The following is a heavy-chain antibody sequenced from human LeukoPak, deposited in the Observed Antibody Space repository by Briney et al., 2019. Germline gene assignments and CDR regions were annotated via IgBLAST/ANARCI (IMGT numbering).Heavy chain of an antibody. CDR3: ARVYYDFWKNYFDY. D-gene: IGHD3-3*01. Sequence: SETLSLTCTVSGGSLSSSSYYWGWLRQPPGRGLEWIGSIYYSGSTYYNPSLKSRVTISVDPSKNQFSLKLSSVTAADTAVYYCARVYYDFWKNYFDYWGQGTLVTVSS. CDR2: IYYSGST. CDR1: GGSLSSSSYY. V-gene: IGHV4-39*01. J-gene: IGHJ4*02.